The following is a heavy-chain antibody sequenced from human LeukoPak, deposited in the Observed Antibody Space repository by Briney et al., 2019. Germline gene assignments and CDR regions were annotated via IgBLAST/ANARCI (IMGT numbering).Heavy chain of an antibody. V-gene: IGHV3-23*01. J-gene: IGHJ4*02. CDR1: GFTFSNFA. CDR3: AKGMVRGVIPDY. Sequence: PGGSLRLSCAASGFTFSNFAMSWVRQAPGKGLEWVSGISASGGNTYYADSVQGRFTTSRDNSKNTLYLQVNSLKAEDTATYYCAKGMVRGVIPDYWGQGTLVTVSS. CDR2: ISASGGNT. D-gene: IGHD3-10*01.